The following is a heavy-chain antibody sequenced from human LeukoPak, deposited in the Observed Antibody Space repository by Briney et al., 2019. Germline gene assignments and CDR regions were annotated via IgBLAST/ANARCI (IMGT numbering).Heavy chain of an antibody. CDR2: IYTSGST. D-gene: IGHD6-19*01. V-gene: IGHV4-4*07. CDR3: ARLFEWQWLPQGYFDY. CDR1: GGSISSYY. Sequence: PSETLSLTCTVSGGSISSYYWSWIRQPAGKGLEWIGRIYTSGSTNYNPSLKSRVTMSVDTSKNQFSLKLSSVTAADTAVYYCARLFEWQWLPQGYFDYWGQGTLVTVSS. J-gene: IGHJ4*02.